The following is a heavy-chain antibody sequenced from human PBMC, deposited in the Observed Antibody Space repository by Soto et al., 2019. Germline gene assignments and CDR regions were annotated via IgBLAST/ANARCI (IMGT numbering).Heavy chain of an antibody. V-gene: IGHV3-23*01. CDR1: GFTFSSYA. Sequence: GGSLRLSCAASGFTFSSYAMSWVRQAPGKGLEWVSAISGSGGSTYYADSVKGRFTISRDNSKNTLYLQMNSLRAEDTAVYYCAKALGWDYYYGMDVWGQGTTVTVSS. J-gene: IGHJ6*02. D-gene: IGHD6-19*01. CDR2: ISGSGGST. CDR3: AKALGWDYYYGMDV.